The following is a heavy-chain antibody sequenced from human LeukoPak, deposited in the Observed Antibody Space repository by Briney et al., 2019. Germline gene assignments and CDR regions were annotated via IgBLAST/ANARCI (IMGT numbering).Heavy chain of an antibody. CDR2: IKPNSGDT. CDR3: ARDFDSSGYFSVDY. Sequence: ASVKVSCKASGFTLTDYIHWVRQDPRQGLQWMGWIKPNSGDTDYAQKFQGRVTMTRDTSISTAYMELSRLRSDDTAVYYCARDFDSSGYFSVDYWGQGTLVTVSS. D-gene: IGHD3-22*01. V-gene: IGHV1-2*02. CDR1: GFTLTDY. J-gene: IGHJ4*02.